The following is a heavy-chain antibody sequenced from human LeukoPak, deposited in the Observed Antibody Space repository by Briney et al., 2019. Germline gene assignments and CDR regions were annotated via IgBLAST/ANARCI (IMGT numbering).Heavy chain of an antibody. CDR3: ARGKKEGIEMVRGIILNKRYSYMDV. D-gene: IGHD3-10*01. J-gene: IGHJ6*03. V-gene: IGHV4-34*01. CDR2: INHSGST. Sequence: PSETLSLTCDVYRGSFSGYYWNWIRQPPGKGLEWIGEINHSGSTNYNPSLKSRVTISLDTPKNQFSLKLTSVTAADTAVYYCARGKKEGIEMVRGIILNKRYSYMDVWGKGTTVTVSS. CDR1: RGSFSGYY.